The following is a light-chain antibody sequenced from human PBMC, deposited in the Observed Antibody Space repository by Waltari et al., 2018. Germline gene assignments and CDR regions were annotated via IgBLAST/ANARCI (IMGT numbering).Light chain of an antibody. V-gene: IGKV1-5*03. J-gene: IGKJ3*01. CDR3: QQDFESIT. CDR2: KAS. CDR1: QSISSW. Sequence: DIQMTQSPSTLSASVGDRVTITCRASQSISSWLAWYQQKPGKAPKLLIYKASSLESGVPSRFSGSGSGTEFTLTISSLQPDDFATYYCQQDFESITFGPGTNVDIK.